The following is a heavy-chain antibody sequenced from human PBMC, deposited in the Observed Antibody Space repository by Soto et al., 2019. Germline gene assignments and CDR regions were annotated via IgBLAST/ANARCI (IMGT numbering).Heavy chain of an antibody. Sequence: GGSLKISCKGSGYSFSIYWIAWVRQMPGKGLEWMGVIYPGDSDTRYSPSFQGQVTISVDKSINTAYLQWSSLQASDTAIYYCARQDGDGLFYFDYWGQGTPVTVSS. V-gene: IGHV5-51*01. CDR3: ARQDGDGLFYFDY. CDR2: IYPGDSDT. J-gene: IGHJ4*02. D-gene: IGHD4-17*01. CDR1: GYSFSIYW.